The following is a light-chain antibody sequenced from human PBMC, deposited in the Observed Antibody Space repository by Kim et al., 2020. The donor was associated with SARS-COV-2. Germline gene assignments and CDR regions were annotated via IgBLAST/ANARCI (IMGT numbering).Light chain of an antibody. CDR3: QQTYSLPYT. V-gene: IGKV1-39*01. CDR1: QTISDY. CDR2: GAS. J-gene: IGKJ2*01. Sequence: DIQMTQSPSSLSASVGDRVTITCRASQTISDYLNWYKQKPGKAPELLTSGASSLRSGVPSRFSGSGSGTEFTLTIRNLQRGDFATYYCQQTYSLPYTFGRGTKLEIK.